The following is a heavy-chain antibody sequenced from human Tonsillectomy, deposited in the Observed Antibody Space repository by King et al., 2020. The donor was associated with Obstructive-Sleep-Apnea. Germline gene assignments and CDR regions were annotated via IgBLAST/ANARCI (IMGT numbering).Heavy chain of an antibody. CDR1: GFTFGNFW. D-gene: IGHD1-26*01. CDR3: ARLGYFFYGMDV. V-gene: IGHV3-7*03. Sequence: VQLVESGGVVVQPGGSLRISCESSGFTFGNFWWCWVLQSLGQGLECVANTKQYGIEIYDVDSVKGRFTFSRDNTKNSVYLQMNGQRSEDTAIYYCARLGYFFYGMDVWGQGTTVTVSS. CDR2: TKQYGIEI. J-gene: IGHJ6*02.